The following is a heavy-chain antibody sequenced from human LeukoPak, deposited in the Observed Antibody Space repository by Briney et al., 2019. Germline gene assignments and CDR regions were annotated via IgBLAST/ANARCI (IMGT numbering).Heavy chain of an antibody. D-gene: IGHD4-17*01. CDR1: GGSISSYY. J-gene: IGHJ5*02. CDR2: VHYSGDT. V-gene: IGHV4-59*01. CDR3: ARDRNLNGERWFDP. Sequence: SETLSLTCTVSGGSISSYYWSWIRQPAGKGPEWVGYVHYSGDTNYNPSLKSRVTISVDTSKNQFSLKLTSVTAADTAIYYCARDRNLNGERWFDPWGQGILVTVSS.